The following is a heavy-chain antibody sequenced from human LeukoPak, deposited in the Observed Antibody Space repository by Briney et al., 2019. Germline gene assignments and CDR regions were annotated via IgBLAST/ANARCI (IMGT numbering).Heavy chain of an antibody. CDR2: ISTYNGKT. CDR1: GYTFISYG. V-gene: IGHV1-18*01. J-gene: IGHJ4*02. D-gene: IGHD3-9*01. Sequence: GASVKVSCTASGYTFISYGISWVRQAPGQGLEWMGWISTYNGKTNYAQKLQGRVTMTTDTSTSTAYMELRSLRSDDTAVYYCARDYDILTGYVTIDYWGQGTLVTVSS. CDR3: ARDYDILTGYVTIDY.